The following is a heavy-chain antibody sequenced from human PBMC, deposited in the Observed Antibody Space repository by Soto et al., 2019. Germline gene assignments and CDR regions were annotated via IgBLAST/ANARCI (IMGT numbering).Heavy chain of an antibody. V-gene: IGHV4-59*08. D-gene: IGHD5-12*01. CDR1: GGSISSYY. CDR2: IYYSGST. J-gene: IGHJ4*02. Sequence: SETLSLTCTVSGGSISSYYWSWIRQPPGKGLEWIGYIYYSGSTNYNPSLKSRVTISVDTSKNQFSLKLSSVTAAGTAVYYCARKRYRGYVYFDYWGQGTLVTVS. CDR3: ARKRYRGYVYFDY.